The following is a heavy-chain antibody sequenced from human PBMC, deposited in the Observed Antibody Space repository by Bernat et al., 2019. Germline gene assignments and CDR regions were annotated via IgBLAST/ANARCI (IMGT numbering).Heavy chain of an antibody. CDR2: IKPDGSGK. D-gene: IGHD5-12*01. CDR3: ARDRGVAAISVCFDY. V-gene: IGHV3-7*03. J-gene: IGHJ4*02. Sequence: EVQLVESGGGLVQPGGSLRLSCAASGFTFSSYWMRWVRQAPGKGLDWVANIKPDGSGKYYVDSVKGRFTISRDNAKNSLYLQMNSLRAEDTAVYYCARDRGVAAISVCFDYWGQGTLVTVSS. CDR1: GFTFSSYW.